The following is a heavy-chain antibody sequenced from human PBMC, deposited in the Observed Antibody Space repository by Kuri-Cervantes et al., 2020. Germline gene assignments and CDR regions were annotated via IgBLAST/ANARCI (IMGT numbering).Heavy chain of an antibody. CDR2: FKHSGSI. J-gene: IGHJ4*02. V-gene: IGHV4-34*01. D-gene: IGHD2-21*01. CDR3: ARAGSWGIYYFDY. Sequence: ESLKIPCTVSGGSIRNYFWSWIRQPPGKGLEWIGEFKHSGSINYNPSLKIRVTISVDTSKNQFSLKLSSVTAADTAVYYCARAGSWGIYYFDYWGQGTLVTVSS. CDR1: GGSIRNYF.